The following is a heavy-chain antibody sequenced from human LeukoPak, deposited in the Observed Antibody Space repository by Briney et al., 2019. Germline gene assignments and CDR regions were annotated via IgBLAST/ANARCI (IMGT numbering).Heavy chain of an antibody. D-gene: IGHD5-18*01. Sequence: PGGSLRLSCAASGFTFSSYGMHWVRQAPGKGLEWVAFIRYDGSNKYYADSVKGRLTISRDNSKNTLYLQMNSLRAEGTAVYYCAKAAMVLYYFDYWGQGTLVTVSS. V-gene: IGHV3-30*02. CDR1: GFTFSSYG. J-gene: IGHJ4*02. CDR3: AKAAMVLYYFDY. CDR2: IRYDGSNK.